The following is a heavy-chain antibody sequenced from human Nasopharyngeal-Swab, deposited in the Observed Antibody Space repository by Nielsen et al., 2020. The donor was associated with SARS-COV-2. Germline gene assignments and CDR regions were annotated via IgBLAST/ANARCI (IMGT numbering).Heavy chain of an antibody. CDR3: ARVAPLSTMVRGVHYGMDV. Sequence: GSLRLSCTVSGGSVSSGSYYWSWIRQPPGKGLEWIGYIYYSGSTNYNPSLKSRVTISVDTSKNQFSLKLSSVTAADTAVYYCARVAPLSTMVRGVHYGMDVWGQGTTVTVS. CDR2: IYYSGST. D-gene: IGHD3-10*01. V-gene: IGHV4-61*01. CDR1: GGSVSSGSYY. J-gene: IGHJ6*02.